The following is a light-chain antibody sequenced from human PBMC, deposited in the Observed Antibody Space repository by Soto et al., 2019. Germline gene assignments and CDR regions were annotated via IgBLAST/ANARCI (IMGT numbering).Light chain of an antibody. Sequence: EIVMTQSPATLSVSPGERATLSCRASQSVSTNLAWYQQKPGQAPTLLMYGASTRATGIPARFSGSGSGTEFTLTISSLQSEDFAVYFCQQYHNWPPYTFGQGPKLEIK. CDR1: QSVSTN. J-gene: IGKJ2*01. CDR3: QQYHNWPPYT. V-gene: IGKV3-15*01. CDR2: GAS.